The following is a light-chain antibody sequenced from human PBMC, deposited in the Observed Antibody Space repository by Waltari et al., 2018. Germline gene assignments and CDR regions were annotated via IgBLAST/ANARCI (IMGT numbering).Light chain of an antibody. V-gene: IGKV2-28*01. Sequence: DIVMTQSPLSLPVTPGEPASISCRSSQSLLHSNGYNSLDWYLQKPGQSPQRLFYLGSNRASGVPDRFSGSGSGTDFTLKISRVEAEDVGVYYCMQDLQTPYTFGQGTKLEIK. CDR2: LGS. CDR3: MQDLQTPYT. CDR1: QSLLHSNGYNS. J-gene: IGKJ2*01.